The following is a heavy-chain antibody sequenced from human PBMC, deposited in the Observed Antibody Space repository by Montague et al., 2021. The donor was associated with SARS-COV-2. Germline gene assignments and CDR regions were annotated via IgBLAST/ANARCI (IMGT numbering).Heavy chain of an antibody. CDR3: ARREDYYGSGGYPN. CDR1: GGSISSSSYY. CDR2: IYYSGST. V-gene: IGHV4-39*01. D-gene: IGHD3-10*01. Sequence: SETLSLTCTVSGGSISSSSYYWGWLRQPPGKGLEWIGSIYYSGSTYYNPPLKSRVTISVDTSKNQFSLKLSSVTAADTAVYYCARREDYYGSGGYPNWGQGTLVTVSS. J-gene: IGHJ4*02.